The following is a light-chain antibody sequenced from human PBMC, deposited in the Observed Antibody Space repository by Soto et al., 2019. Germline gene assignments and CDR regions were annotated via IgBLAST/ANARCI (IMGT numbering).Light chain of an antibody. V-gene: IGKV1-9*01. CDR2: TAS. J-gene: IGKJ4*01. Sequence: IQLTQSPSSLSASVGDRVAITCRASEGISSYLAWYQEKPGKVPKLLIDTASTLQNGVPSRFSGSGSGTDFTLTISSLQPEDFGTYYCLQLKRYPLTFGGGTRVEIK. CDR1: EGISSY. CDR3: LQLKRYPLT.